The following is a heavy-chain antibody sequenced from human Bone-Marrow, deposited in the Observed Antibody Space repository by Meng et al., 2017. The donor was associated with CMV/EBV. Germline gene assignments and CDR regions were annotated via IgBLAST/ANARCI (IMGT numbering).Heavy chain of an antibody. Sequence: GGSLRLSCAASGFTFSSYSMNWVRQAPGKGLEWVSSISSSSYIYYADSVKGRFTISRDNAKNSLYLQMNSLRAEDTAVYYCAREGDYYDSSGYYDYWGQGTLVTVSS. CDR2: ISSSSYI. J-gene: IGHJ4*02. CDR1: GFTFSSYS. D-gene: IGHD3-22*01. V-gene: IGHV3-21*01. CDR3: AREGDYYDSSGYYDY.